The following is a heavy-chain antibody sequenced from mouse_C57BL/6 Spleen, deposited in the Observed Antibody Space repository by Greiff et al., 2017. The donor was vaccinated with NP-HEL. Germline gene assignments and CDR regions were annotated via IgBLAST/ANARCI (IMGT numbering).Heavy chain of an antibody. CDR1: GYTFTNYW. Sequence: QVQLKESGAELVRPGTSVKMSCKASGYTFTNYWIGWAKQRPGHGLEWIGDIYPGGGYTNYNEKFKGKATLTADKSSSTAYMQFSSLTSEDSAIYYCARKDGWYGSFDVWGTGTTVTVSS. CDR2: IYPGGGYT. CDR3: ARKDGWYGSFDV. J-gene: IGHJ1*03. D-gene: IGHD1-1*01. V-gene: IGHV1-63*01.